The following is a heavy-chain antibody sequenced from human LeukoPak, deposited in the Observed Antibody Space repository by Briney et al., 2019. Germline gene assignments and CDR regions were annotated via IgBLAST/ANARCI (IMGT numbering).Heavy chain of an antibody. Sequence: GESLKISCKGSGYTFIRFWIGWVRQMPGKGLEWMGIIYPGDSETRYSPSFQGQVTISVDKSISTAYLQWSSLKASDTAVYYCATGGIYSSNSDYWGQGTLVTVSS. J-gene: IGHJ4*02. D-gene: IGHD5-18*01. CDR1: GYTFIRFW. CDR2: IYPGDSET. V-gene: IGHV5-51*01. CDR3: ATGGIYSSNSDY.